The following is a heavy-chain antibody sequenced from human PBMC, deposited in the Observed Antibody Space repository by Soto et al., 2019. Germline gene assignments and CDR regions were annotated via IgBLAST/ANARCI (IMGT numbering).Heavy chain of an antibody. V-gene: IGHV4-39*01. J-gene: IGHJ4*02. CDR1: GGSISSYY. CDR3: ASRAGYSFDY. Sequence: QLQLQESGPGLVKPSETLSLTCTVSGGSISSYYWGWIRRPPGKGLEWIGSIYYSGSTYYNPSLKSRVPLSVDTSMNQSSLKPSSVTAADTAVYYCASRAGYSFDYWGQGTLVTVSS. CDR2: IYYSGST.